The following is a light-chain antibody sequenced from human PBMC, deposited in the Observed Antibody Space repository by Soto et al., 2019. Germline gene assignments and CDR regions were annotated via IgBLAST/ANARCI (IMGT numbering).Light chain of an antibody. CDR2: RNN. J-gene: IGLJ1*01. V-gene: IGLV1-47*01. CDR3: AAWDDSLSGFYV. Sequence: QSVLTQPPSASGTPVQRVTISCSGSSSNIGSNYVYWYQQLPGTAPKLLIYRNNQRPPGVPDRFSGSKSGTSASLAISGLRSEDEADYYCAAWDDSLSGFYVFGTGTKVTVL. CDR1: SSNIGSNY.